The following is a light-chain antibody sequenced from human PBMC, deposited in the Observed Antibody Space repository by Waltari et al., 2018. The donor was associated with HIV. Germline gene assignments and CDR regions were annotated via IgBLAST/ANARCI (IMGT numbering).Light chain of an antibody. CDR3: GTWDSSLNTPV. J-gene: IGLJ2*01. V-gene: IGLV1-51*01. CDR1: PSNIETNY. Sequence: QPVLTQPPSVSAAPGRSVTITCSGRPSNIETNYVSWYQQIPGTAPKLLIYDNNKRPSGIPERFSGSKSATSATLGITGLQTGDEAEYFCGTWDSSLNTPVFGGGSRLTVL. CDR2: DNN.